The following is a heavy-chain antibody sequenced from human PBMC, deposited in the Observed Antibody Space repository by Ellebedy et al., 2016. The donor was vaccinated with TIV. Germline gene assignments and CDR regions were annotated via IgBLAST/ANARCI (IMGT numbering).Heavy chain of an antibody. CDR3: ARRRAVTSIRYFDY. CDR2: ISHTGSRT. V-gene: IGHV3-23*01. D-gene: IGHD2-21*02. CDR1: GFSFSNAW. J-gene: IGHJ4*02. Sequence: GESLKISCAGYGFSFSNAWMSWVRQAPGKGLEWVSTISHTGSRTYYANSVEGRFIISRDNSKRTLYLQMNSLRADDTAVYYCARRRAVTSIRYFDYWGQGTLVTVSS.